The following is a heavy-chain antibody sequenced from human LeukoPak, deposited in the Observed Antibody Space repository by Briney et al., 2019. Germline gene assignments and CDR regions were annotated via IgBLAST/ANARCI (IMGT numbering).Heavy chain of an antibody. CDR1: GFTVSSNY. D-gene: IGHD5-12*01. CDR2: IYSGGST. V-gene: IGHV3-66*01. Sequence: GGSLRLSCAASGFTVSSNYMSWVRQAPGKGLVWVSVIYSGGSTYYADSVKGRFTISRDNSKNTLYLQMNSLRAEDTAVYYCARLYSGYVFDYWGQGTLVTVSS. J-gene: IGHJ4*02. CDR3: ARLYSGYVFDY.